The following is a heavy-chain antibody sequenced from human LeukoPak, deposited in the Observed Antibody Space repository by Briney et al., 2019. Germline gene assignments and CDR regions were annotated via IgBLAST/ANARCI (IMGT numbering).Heavy chain of an antibody. V-gene: IGHV3-30*18. CDR3: ANTGSGEEGY. CDR2: ISYDGSNK. D-gene: IGHD7-27*01. CDR1: GFTFSSYG. J-gene: IGHJ4*02. Sequence: GGSLRLSCAASGFTFSSYGMNWVRQAPGKGLEWVAVISYDGSNKYYADSVKGRFTIYRDNSKNTLYLQMNSLRAEDTAVYYCANTGSGEEGYWGQGALVTVSS.